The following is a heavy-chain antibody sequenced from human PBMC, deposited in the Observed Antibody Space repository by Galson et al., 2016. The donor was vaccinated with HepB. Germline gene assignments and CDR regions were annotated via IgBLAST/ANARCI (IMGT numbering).Heavy chain of an antibody. V-gene: IGHV1-18*01. CDR3: ARVPDYYDSSGYYYSFDY. CDR2: ISAYNGNT. J-gene: IGHJ4*02. Sequence: SVKVSCKASGYTFTSYGISWVRQAPGQGLEWMGWISAYNGNTHYAQKLQGRVTMTTDTSTSTAYMELRSLRSDDTAVYYCARVPDYYDSSGYYYSFDYWGQGTLVTVSS. D-gene: IGHD3-22*01. CDR1: GYTFTSYG.